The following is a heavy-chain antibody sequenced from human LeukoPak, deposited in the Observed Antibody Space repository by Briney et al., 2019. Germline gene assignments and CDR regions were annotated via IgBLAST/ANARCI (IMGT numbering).Heavy chain of an antibody. CDR2: INPSGGST. CDR1: GYTFTSYY. D-gene: IGHD6-6*01. CDR3: ARGANSARPYAFDI. Sequence: APVKVSCKASGYTFTSYYMHWVRQAPGQGLEWMGIINPSGGSTSYAQKFQGRVTITTDESTSTAYMELSSLRSEDTAVYYCARGANSARPYAFDIWGQGTMVTVSS. J-gene: IGHJ3*02. V-gene: IGHV1-46*01.